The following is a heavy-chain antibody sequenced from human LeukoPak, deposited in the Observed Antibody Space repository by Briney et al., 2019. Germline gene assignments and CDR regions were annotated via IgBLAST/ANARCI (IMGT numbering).Heavy chain of an antibody. CDR3: ATFNRGGDSSRGHY. V-gene: IGHV3-23*01. CDR2: ISGSGGST. Sequence: GGSLRLSCAASGFTFSDYAMTWVRQAPGKGLEWASAISGSGGSTYYADSVKGRFTISRDNSKNTLYLQMNSLGAEDTAVYYCATFNRGGDSSRGHYWGQGTLVTVSS. CDR1: GFTFSDYA. J-gene: IGHJ4*02. D-gene: IGHD6-13*01.